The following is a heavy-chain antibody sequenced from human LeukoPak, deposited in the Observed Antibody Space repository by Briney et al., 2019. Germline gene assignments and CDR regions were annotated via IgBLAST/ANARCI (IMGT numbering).Heavy chain of an antibody. J-gene: IGHJ4*02. D-gene: IGHD3-22*01. CDR3: ARVSEYYDSSGYYYFDY. Sequence: SETLSLTCTVSGGSISSGGYYWSWIRQHPGKGLEWIGYIYYSGSTYYDPSLKSRVTISVDTSKNQFSLKLSSVTAADTAVYYCARVSEYYDSSGYYYFDYWGQGTLVTVSS. CDR2: IYYSGST. V-gene: IGHV4-31*03. CDR1: GGSISSGGYY.